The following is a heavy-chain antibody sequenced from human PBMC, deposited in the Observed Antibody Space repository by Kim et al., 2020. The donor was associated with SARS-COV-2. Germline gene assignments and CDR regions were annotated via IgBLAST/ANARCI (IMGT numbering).Heavy chain of an antibody. V-gene: IGHV3-23*03. J-gene: IGHJ4*02. Sequence: YPASGDGRFTISRDNSKNTLYLQMNSRRVEDTAVYYCAKGGYDILTPLDYWGQGTLVTVSS. CDR3: AKGGYDILTPLDY. D-gene: IGHD3-9*01.